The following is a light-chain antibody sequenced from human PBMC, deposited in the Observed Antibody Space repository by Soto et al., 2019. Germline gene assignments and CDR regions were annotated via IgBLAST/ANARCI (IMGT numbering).Light chain of an antibody. Sequence: DIQMTQSPSSLSASVGDRVTITCRTSQSISIYLNWYQQKPGKAPNLLIYAASSLQSGVPSRFSGSGSGTDFTLTISSLQPEDFATYYCQQLESYPSTCGGGTKVDIK. V-gene: IGKV1-39*01. J-gene: IGKJ4*01. CDR3: QQLESYPST. CDR2: AAS. CDR1: QSISIY.